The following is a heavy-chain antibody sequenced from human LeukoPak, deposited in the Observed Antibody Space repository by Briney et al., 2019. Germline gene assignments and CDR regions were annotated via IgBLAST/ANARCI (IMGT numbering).Heavy chain of an antibody. D-gene: IGHD6-6*01. CDR3: ARDRSIAARLFRNPGWFDP. CDR2: IYYSVST. V-gene: IGHV4-39*07. Sequence: SETLSLTCTVSGGSISSNSYYWGWIRQPPGKGLEWIGSIYYSVSTYYNPSLKSRVTISVDTSKNQFSLKLSSVTAADTAVYYCARDRSIAARLFRNPGWFDPWGQGTLVTVSS. CDR1: GGSISSNSYY. J-gene: IGHJ5*02.